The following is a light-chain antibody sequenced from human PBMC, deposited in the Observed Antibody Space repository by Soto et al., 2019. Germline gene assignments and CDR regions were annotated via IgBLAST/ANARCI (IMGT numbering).Light chain of an antibody. CDR2: RAS. J-gene: IGKJ2*01. CDR1: QSVSSY. V-gene: IGKV4-1*01. CDR3: QQYYGSPYT. Sequence: EIVLTQSPATLSLSPGERATLSCRASQSVSSYLAWYQQKPGQPPKLLISRASTRESGVPDRFSGSGSGTDFTLTISSLQAEDVAVYYCQQYYGSPYTFGQGTKLEIK.